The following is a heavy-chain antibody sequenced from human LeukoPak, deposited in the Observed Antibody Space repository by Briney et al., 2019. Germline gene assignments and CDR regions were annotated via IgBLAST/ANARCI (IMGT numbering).Heavy chain of an antibody. CDR2: IYYSGRT. CDR3: AISSSRFHNTFDY. J-gene: IGHJ4*02. CDR1: GGSISNYY. V-gene: IGHV4-59*01. Sequence: SETLSLTCSVSGGSISNYYWSWIRQSPGKGLEWIGYIYYSGRTNYNPSLKSRVTISVDTSKNQFSLKLNSVTAADTAVYYCAISSSRFHNTFDYWGQGTLVTVSS. D-gene: IGHD6-13*01.